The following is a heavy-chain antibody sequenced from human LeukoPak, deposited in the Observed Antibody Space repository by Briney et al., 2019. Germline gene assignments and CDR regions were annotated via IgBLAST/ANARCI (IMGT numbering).Heavy chain of an antibody. J-gene: IGHJ5*02. CDR3: ARLLITMVRGVENWFDP. CDR1: GYTFTSYG. Sequence: GASVKVSCKTSGYTFTSYGISWVRQAPGQGLEWMGWISAYNGNTNYAQKLQGRVTMTTDTSTSTAYMELRSLRSDDTAVYYCARLLITMVRGVENWFDPWGQGTLVTVSS. V-gene: IGHV1-18*01. CDR2: ISAYNGNT. D-gene: IGHD3-10*01.